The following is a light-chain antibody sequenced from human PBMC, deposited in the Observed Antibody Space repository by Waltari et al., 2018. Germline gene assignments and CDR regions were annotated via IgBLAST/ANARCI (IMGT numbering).Light chain of an antibody. CDR1: QNINNY. CDR3: QQYSGYSGI. CDR2: GGS. Sequence: DIQMTQSPSTLSASVGDRVTITCRASQNINNYLAWYQHKPGKAPKLLLYGGSTLESGVPLRFSGSGSGTEFTLTIRSLQPDDFATYYCQQYSGYSGIFGGGTKVEIK. V-gene: IGKV1-5*01. J-gene: IGKJ4*01.